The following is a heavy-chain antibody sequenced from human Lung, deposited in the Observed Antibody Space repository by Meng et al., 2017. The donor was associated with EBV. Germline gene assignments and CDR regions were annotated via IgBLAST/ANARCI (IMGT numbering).Heavy chain of an antibody. Sequence: LQLQESGPELVNPSGTMSLPSTVSSASISSNNYWTWVRQSPGKGLEWIGEIYHNENTNYNPSLMSRVTMSLDKSKNHFSLNLRSVTAADTAVYFCARAPGNWNFDSWGQGTLVTVSS. V-gene: IGHV4-4*02. CDR1: SASISSNNY. CDR3: ARAPGNWNFDS. D-gene: IGHD1-20*01. CDR2: IYHNENT. J-gene: IGHJ4*02.